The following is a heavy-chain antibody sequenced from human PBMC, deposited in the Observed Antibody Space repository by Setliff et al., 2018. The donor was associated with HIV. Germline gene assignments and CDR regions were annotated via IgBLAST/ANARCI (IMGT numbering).Heavy chain of an antibody. D-gene: IGHD1-26*01. Sequence: ASVKVSCKASGYTFTGYYMHWVRQAPGQGLEWMGWINPNSGGTDYAQKFQGRVTMTRNTSISTAYMELSSLRSEDTAVYYCARFRKFQLVGALDYWGQGTLVTVSS. V-gene: IGHV1-2*02. CDR2: INPNSGGT. CDR3: ARFRKFQLVGALDY. J-gene: IGHJ4*02. CDR1: GYTFTGYY.